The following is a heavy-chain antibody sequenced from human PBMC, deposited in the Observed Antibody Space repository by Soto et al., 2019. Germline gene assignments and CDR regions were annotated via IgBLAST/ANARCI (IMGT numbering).Heavy chain of an antibody. CDR1: GGTFSSYA. J-gene: IGHJ6*02. CDR2: IIPILGIA. D-gene: IGHD6-13*01. Sequence: ASVKVSCKASGGTFSSYAISWVRQAPGQGLEWMGGIIPILGIANYAQKFQGRVTITADKSTSTAYMELSSLRSEDTAVYYCARWEPIAAAGTYYYGMDVWGQGTTVTVSS. V-gene: IGHV1-69*10. CDR3: ARWEPIAAAGTYYYGMDV.